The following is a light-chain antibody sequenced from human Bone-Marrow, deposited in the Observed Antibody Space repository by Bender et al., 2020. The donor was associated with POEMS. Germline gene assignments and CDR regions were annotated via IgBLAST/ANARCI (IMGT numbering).Light chain of an antibody. CDR2: DEE. CDR3: ISYKNSGSGV. Sequence: QSALTQPASVSGSPGQSITISCTGTSSDVGGYNYVSWYQHHPGKAPKLMILDEEYGPPGVSTRLSRDEWGNSPAQKIWGRHGGGEGAYFCISYKNSGSGVFGGGTELTVL. V-gene: IGLV2-14*03. CDR1: SSDVGGYNY. J-gene: IGLJ3*02.